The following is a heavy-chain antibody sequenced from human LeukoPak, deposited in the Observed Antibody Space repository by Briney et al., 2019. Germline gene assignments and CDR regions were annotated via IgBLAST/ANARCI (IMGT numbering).Heavy chain of an antibody. CDR3: AGYSGSSGQYYFDY. CDR2: IIPILGIA. J-gene: IGHJ4*02. V-gene: IGHV1-69*04. Sequence: GASVKVSCKASGGTFSSYAISWVRQAPGQGLEWMGRIIPILGIANYAQKFQGRVTITADKSTSTAYMELSSLRSEDTAVYYCAGYSGSSGQYYFDYWGQGTLVTVSS. CDR1: GGTFSSYA. D-gene: IGHD1-26*01.